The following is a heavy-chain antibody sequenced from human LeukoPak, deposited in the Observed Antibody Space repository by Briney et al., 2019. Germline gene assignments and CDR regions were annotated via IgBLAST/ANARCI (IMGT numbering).Heavy chain of an antibody. CDR1: GFTFSSYS. CDR3: ARSVFQGAFDI. D-gene: IGHD3-16*01. J-gene: IGHJ3*02. Sequence: GGSLRLSCGASGFTFSSYSMNWVRQAPGKGPEWVSYISSSSSTIQYADSVKGRFTISRDNAKDSLYLQMNSLRAEDTAVYFCARSVFQGAFDIWGQGTLVTVSS. CDR2: ISSSSSTI. V-gene: IGHV3-48*01.